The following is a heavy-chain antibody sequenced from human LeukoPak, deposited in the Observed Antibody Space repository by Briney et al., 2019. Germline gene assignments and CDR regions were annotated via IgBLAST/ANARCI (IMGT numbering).Heavy chain of an antibody. D-gene: IGHD2-8*01. J-gene: IGHJ4*02. CDR3: ATDDGEYCTNGVCYRTNY. Sequence: GASAKVSCKVSGYTLTELSMHWVRQAPGKGLEWMGGFDPEDGETIYAQKFQGRVTMTEDTSTDTAYMELSSLRSEDTAVYYCATDDGEYCTNGVCYRTNYWGQGTLVTVSS. V-gene: IGHV1-24*01. CDR1: GYTLTELS. CDR2: FDPEDGET.